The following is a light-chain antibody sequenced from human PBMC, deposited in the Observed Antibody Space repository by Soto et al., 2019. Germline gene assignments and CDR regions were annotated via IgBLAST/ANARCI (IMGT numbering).Light chain of an antibody. CDR3: SSYTTYSSLVV. J-gene: IGLJ2*01. CDR1: SSDVGNYNY. CDR2: DVS. V-gene: IGLV2-14*03. Sequence: QSVLTQPASVSGSPGQSITISCTGASSDVGNYNYVSWYQHHPGTAPKLMIYDVSNRPSGVSNRFSGPKSGYTASLTISGLQAEDEADYYCSSYTTYSSLVVFGGGTQLTVL.